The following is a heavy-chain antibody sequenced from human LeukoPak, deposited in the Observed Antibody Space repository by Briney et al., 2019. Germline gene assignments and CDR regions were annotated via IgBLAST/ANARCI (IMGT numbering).Heavy chain of an antibody. Sequence: GRSLRLSCAASGFTFSSYAMHWVRQAPGKGLEWVAVISYDGSNKYYADSVKGRFTISRDNAKNSLYLQMNSLRAEDTAVYYCARDLKGETTSAWGTFDYWGQGTLVTVSS. D-gene: IGHD1-7*01. V-gene: IGHV3-30-3*01. J-gene: IGHJ4*02. CDR2: ISYDGSNK. CDR3: ARDLKGETTSAWGTFDY. CDR1: GFTFSSYA.